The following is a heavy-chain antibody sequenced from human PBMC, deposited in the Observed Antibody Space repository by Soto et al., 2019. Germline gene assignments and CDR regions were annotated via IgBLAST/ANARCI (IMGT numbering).Heavy chain of an antibody. J-gene: IGHJ3*02. CDR1: GGSISSSSYY. Sequence: QLQLQESGPGLVKPSETLSLTCTVSGGSISSSSYYWGWFRQPPGKGWGWIGSIYYSGGTYYNPSLKSRVTISVDTSKNQFSLKLSSVTAADTAVYYCARLLGIAAAAPGADAFDIWGQGTMVTVSS. D-gene: IGHD6-13*01. CDR2: IYYSGGT. CDR3: ARLLGIAAAAPGADAFDI. V-gene: IGHV4-39*01.